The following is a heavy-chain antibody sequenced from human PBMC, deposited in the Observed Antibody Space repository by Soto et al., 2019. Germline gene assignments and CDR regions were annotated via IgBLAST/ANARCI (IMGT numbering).Heavy chain of an antibody. J-gene: IGHJ4*02. V-gene: IGHV3-21*01. D-gene: IGHD2-2*01. CDR1: GFTFSSYS. Sequence: GSLRLSCAAPGFTFSSYSMNWVRQAPGKGLEWVSSISSSSSYIYYADSVKGRFTISRDNAKNSLYLQMNSLRAEDTAVYYCARGGGYCSSTSCYPPWGSGSHLAMWGQGTLVTVSS. CDR2: ISSSSSYI. CDR3: ARGGGYCSSTSCYPPWGSGSHLAM.